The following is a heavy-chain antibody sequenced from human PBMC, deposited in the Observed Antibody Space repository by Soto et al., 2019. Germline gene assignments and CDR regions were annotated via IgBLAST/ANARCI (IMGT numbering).Heavy chain of an antibody. CDR3: ARGLGYCSGGSCYSRYFDL. V-gene: IGHV4-34*01. D-gene: IGHD2-15*01. J-gene: IGHJ2*01. CDR1: GGSFSGYY. Sequence: QVQLQQWGAGLLKPSETLSLTCAVYGGSFSGYYWSWIRQPPGKGLAWIGEINHSGSTNYNPSLKSRVTISVDTSKNQFYLKLSSVTAADTAVYYCARGLGYCSGGSCYSRYFDLWGRGTLVTVSS. CDR2: INHSGST.